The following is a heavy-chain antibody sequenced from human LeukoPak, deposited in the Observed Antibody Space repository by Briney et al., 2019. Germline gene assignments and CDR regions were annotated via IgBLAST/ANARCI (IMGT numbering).Heavy chain of an antibody. J-gene: IGHJ6*03. CDR1: GFTFSSYS. CDR3: ARKGGDSSSWSDYYYYYMDV. V-gene: IGHV3-21*01. Sequence: GGSLRLSCAASGFTFSSYSMNWVRQAPGKGLEWVSSISSSSSYIYYADSVKGRFTISRDNAKNSLYLQMNSLRAEDTAVYYCARKGGDSSSWSDYYYYYMDVWGKGTRSPSP. CDR2: ISSSSSYI. D-gene: IGHD6-13*01.